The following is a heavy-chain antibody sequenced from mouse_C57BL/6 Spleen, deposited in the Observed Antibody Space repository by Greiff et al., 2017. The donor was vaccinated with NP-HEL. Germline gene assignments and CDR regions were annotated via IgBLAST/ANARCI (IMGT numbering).Heavy chain of an antibody. CDR1: GYTFTSYW. CDR2: IYPGSGST. J-gene: IGHJ1*03. Sequence: QVQLKQPGAELVKPGASVKMSCKASGYTFTSYWITWVKQRPGQGLEWIGDIYPGSGSTNYNEKFKSKATLTVDTSSSTAYMQLSSLTSEDSAVYYCARWDYYYGSSYWYFDVWGTGTTVTVSS. CDR3: ARWDYYYGSSYWYFDV. D-gene: IGHD1-1*01. V-gene: IGHV1-55*01.